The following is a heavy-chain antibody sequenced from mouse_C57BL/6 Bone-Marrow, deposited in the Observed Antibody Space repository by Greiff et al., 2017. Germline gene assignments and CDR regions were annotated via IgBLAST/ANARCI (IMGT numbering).Heavy chain of an antibody. J-gene: IGHJ2*01. CDR3: ASDYYCNSYYFDY. Sequence: QLQESGPELVKPGASVKISCKASGYSFTDYNMNWVKQSNGKSLEWIGVINPNYGTTSYNQKFKGKATLTVDQSSSTAYMPLNSLTSEDSAVYFCASDYYCNSYYFDYWGQGPTLTVSS. CDR2: INPNYGTT. D-gene: IGHD1-1*01. CDR1: GYSFTDYN. V-gene: IGHV1-39*01.